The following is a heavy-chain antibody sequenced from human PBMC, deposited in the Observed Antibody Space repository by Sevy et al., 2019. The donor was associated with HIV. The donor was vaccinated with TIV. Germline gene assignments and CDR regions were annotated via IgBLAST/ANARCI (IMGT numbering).Heavy chain of an antibody. V-gene: IGHV3-7*03. Sequence: GGSLRLSCAASGFTFSSYWMSWVRQAPGKGLEWVANIKQDGSEKYYVDSVKGRFTISRDNAKNSLYLQMNSLRAEDTAVYYCARDYGFWSGYSTVGYYYGMHVWGQGTTVTVSS. J-gene: IGHJ6*02. CDR1: GFTFSSYW. CDR3: ARDYGFWSGYSTVGYYYGMHV. D-gene: IGHD3-3*01. CDR2: IKQDGSEK.